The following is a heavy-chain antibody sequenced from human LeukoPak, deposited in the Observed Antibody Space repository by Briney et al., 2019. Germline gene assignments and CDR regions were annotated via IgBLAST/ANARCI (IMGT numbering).Heavy chain of an antibody. CDR2: ISLDGTKK. Sequence: GGSLRLSCAASGLIFSSHGFHWVRQPPGKGLEWVTFISLDGTKKSYADSVKGRFTFSRDDSKNTLYLEMNSLRAEDTAVYYCARSHPGYCSGGSCRQFDYWGQGTLVTVSS. V-gene: IGHV3-33*05. D-gene: IGHD2-15*01. CDR3: ARSHPGYCSGGSCRQFDY. J-gene: IGHJ4*02. CDR1: GLIFSSHG.